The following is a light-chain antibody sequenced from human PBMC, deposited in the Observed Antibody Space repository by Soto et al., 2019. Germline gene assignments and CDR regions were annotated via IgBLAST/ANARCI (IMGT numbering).Light chain of an antibody. CDR3: QQYGSSPIT. Sequence: EIVFTQSPCTLSLCPGEGASLSCRASHAITNDYLAWYQQRPGQAPRLLIYGASSRATGIPDRFSGSGSGTDFTLTISRLEPEDFAVYYCQQYGSSPITFGQGTRLEIK. V-gene: IGKV3-20*01. CDR1: HAITNDY. J-gene: IGKJ5*01. CDR2: GAS.